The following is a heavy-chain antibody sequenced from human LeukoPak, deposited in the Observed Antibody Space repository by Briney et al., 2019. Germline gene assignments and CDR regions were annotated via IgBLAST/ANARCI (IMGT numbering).Heavy chain of an antibody. CDR3: ARQLYGSDY. J-gene: IGHJ4*02. D-gene: IGHD4-17*01. CDR2: VNHSGYT. Sequence: SETLSLTCDVSGVSFSTYYWSWIRQSPEMGLEWIGEVNHSGYTNYNPSLKGRVTTSVDTTKNQFSLKLSSVTAADTAVYYCARQLYGSDYWGQGTLVTVSS. V-gene: IGHV4-34*01. CDR1: GVSFSTYY.